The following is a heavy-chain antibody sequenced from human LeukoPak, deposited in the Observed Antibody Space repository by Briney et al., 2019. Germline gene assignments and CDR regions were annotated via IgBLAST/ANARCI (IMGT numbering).Heavy chain of an antibody. CDR3: ARDWGLFAPVFAPKDPDYYFDY. D-gene: IGHD3-16*01. Sequence: ASVKVSCKASGYTFTGYYMHWVRQAPGQGLEWMGWINPNSGGTNYAQKFQGRVTMTRDTSISTAYMELSRLRSDDTAVYYCARDWGLFAPVFAPKDPDYYFDYWGQGTLVTVSS. J-gene: IGHJ4*02. CDR1: GYTFTGYY. CDR2: INPNSGGT. V-gene: IGHV1-2*02.